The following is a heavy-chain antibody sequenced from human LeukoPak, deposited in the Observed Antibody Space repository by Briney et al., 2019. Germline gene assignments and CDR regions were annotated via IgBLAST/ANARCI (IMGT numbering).Heavy chain of an antibody. CDR1: GGSISSGTYY. CDR3: ARVTTGGYYNC. CDR2: IYTTGST. Sequence: SQTLSLTCTVSGGSISSGTYYWTWIRQPAGKGLEWIGRIYTTGSTNYNPSLKSRVTMSTDTSKNQFSLKLSSVTAADTAVYYCARVTTGGYYNCCGQGTLVTVSS. J-gene: IGHJ4*02. V-gene: IGHV4-61*02. D-gene: IGHD3-22*01.